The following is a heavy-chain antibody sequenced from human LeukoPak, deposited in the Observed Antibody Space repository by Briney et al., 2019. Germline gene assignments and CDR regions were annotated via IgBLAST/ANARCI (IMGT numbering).Heavy chain of an antibody. D-gene: IGHD5-24*01. Sequence: GASEKVSCKAFGYTFTSYDIYWVRQATRQGLEWMGWKSPNSGNTEYAQEIQGRVSMTRNSSICTAYMELSSQRSEDTSGYYCSRGLSGDGYNHGYWGQGTLVTVSS. CDR1: GYTFTSYD. J-gene: IGHJ4*02. V-gene: IGHV1-8*01. CDR3: SRGLSGDGYNHGY. CDR2: KSPNSGNT.